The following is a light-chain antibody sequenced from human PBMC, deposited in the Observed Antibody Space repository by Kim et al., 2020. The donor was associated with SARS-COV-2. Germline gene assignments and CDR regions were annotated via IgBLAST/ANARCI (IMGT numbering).Light chain of an antibody. Sequence: EILMTQSPSTLSVSVGERVTITCRASQSINNWLAWYQQKPGKAPKLLIYAASSLESGVPSRFSGSASWTGFTLTITSLQPGDFCTYYCQEDYYYPYAFGRGTKLDI. V-gene: IGKV1-5*01. J-gene: IGKJ2*01. CDR1: QSINNW. CDR2: AAS. CDR3: QEDYYYPYA.